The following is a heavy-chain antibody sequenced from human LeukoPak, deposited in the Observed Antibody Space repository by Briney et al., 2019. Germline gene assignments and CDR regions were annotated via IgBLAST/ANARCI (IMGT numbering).Heavy chain of an antibody. CDR3: AKVGDDAFDI. V-gene: IGHV3-23*01. CDR2: ISDSTGDD. Sequence: GGSLRLSCAASGFTFSRYGMSWVRQAPGQGLEWVSSISDSTGDDIRYADSVKGRFTISRDNSKSTVYLQMNSLRAEDTAVYYCAKVGDDAFDIWGQGTMVTVSS. J-gene: IGHJ3*02. CDR1: GFTFSRYG.